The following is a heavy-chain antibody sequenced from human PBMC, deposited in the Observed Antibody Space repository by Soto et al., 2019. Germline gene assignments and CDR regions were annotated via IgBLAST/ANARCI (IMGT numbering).Heavy chain of an antibody. CDR1: GFTVSSNY. CDR2: IYSGGGT. Sequence: LILSCAASGFTVSSNYVTWVRQAPGKRLEWVSIIYSGGGTNYADSVKGRFTISRDPSKNTVFLQMNNLRADDTAVYYCARGSPIGGAWYYFGYWGQRTLVTVSS. D-gene: IGHD1-26*01. J-gene: IGHJ4*02. V-gene: IGHV3-53*01. CDR3: ARGSPIGGAWYYFGY.